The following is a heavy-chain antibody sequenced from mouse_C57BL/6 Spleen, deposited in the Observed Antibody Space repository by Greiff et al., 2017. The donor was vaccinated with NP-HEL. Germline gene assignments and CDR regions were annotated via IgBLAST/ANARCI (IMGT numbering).Heavy chain of an antibody. CDR2: ISSGGDYI. Sequence: EVKLMESGEGLVKPGGSLKLSCAASGFTFSSYAMSWVRQTPEKRLEWVAYISSGGDYIYYADTVKGRFTISRDNARNTLYLQMSSLKSEDTAMYYCTRDRYGNSWFAYWGQGTLVTVSA. J-gene: IGHJ3*01. D-gene: IGHD2-1*01. V-gene: IGHV5-9-1*02. CDR1: GFTFSSYA. CDR3: TRDRYGNSWFAY.